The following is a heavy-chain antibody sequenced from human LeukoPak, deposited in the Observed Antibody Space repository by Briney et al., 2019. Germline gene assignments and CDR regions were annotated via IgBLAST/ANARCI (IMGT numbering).Heavy chain of an antibody. CDR3: AKVLGSYGTPYYFDY. D-gene: IGHD1-26*01. Sequence: GGSLRLSCAASGFTFSSYSMNWVRQAPGKGLEWVSSISSSSSYIYYADSVKGRFTISRDNAKNSLYLQMNSLRAEDTAVYYCAKVLGSYGTPYYFDYWGQGTLVTVSS. CDR2: ISSSSSYI. J-gene: IGHJ4*02. V-gene: IGHV3-21*01. CDR1: GFTFSSYS.